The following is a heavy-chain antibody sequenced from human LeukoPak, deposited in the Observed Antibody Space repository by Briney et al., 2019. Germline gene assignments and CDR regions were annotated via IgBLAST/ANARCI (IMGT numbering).Heavy chain of an antibody. Sequence: ASVKGSCKASGGTFSSDAISWVRQAPGQGLEWMGRIIPIFGTANYAQKFQGRVTITADESTSTAYMELSSLRSEDTAVYYCARYLRGCSGGSCYVYWGQGTLVTVSS. CDR3: ARYLRGCSGGSCYVY. D-gene: IGHD2-15*01. CDR2: IIPIFGTA. J-gene: IGHJ4*02. CDR1: GGTFSSDA. V-gene: IGHV1-69*13.